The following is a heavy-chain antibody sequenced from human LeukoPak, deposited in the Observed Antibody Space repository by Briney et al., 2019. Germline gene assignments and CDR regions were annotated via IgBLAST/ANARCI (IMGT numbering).Heavy chain of an antibody. J-gene: IGHJ5*02. Sequence: PGGSLRLSCAASGFTFSDHDMSWIRQAPGKGLEPVSYISSNGATIYYADSVKGRFTISRDNAKNSLYLQMNSLRVEDTAVYYCARDVYCSSTRCYERDWLDPWGQGTLVTVSS. CDR1: GFTFSDHD. V-gene: IGHV3-11*01. CDR2: ISSNGATI. CDR3: ARDVYCSSTRCYERDWLDP. D-gene: IGHD2-2*01.